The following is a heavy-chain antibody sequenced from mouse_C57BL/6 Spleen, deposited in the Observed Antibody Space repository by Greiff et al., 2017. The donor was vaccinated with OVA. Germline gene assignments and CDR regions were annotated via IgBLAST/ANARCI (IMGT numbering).Heavy chain of an antibody. J-gene: IGHJ2*01. CDR1: GYTFTSYW. D-gene: IGHD2-1*01. CDR3: ARGSYGNIYYFDY. CDR2: IHPNSGST. V-gene: IGHV1-64*01. Sequence: QVQLKQPGAELVKPGASVKLSCKASGYTFTSYWMHWVKQRPGQGLEWIGMIHPNSGSTNYNEKFKSKATLTVDKSSSTAYMQLSSLTSEDSAVYYCARGSYGNIYYFDYWGQGTTLTVSS.